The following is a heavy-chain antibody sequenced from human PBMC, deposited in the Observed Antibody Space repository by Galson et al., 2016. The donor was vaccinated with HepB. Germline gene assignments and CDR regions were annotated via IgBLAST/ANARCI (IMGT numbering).Heavy chain of an antibody. Sequence: TLSLTCTVSGGSISGDDYYWSWIRQPAGMGLEWIGRIYISGTTNYNPSLNSRVTMSVDTSKNQFSLKMTSVTAADTAVYYCARVSKFYIWGTSDYYHGMDVWGKGTTVTVSS. CDR2: IYISGTT. V-gene: IGHV4-61*02. D-gene: IGHD3-16*01. CDR3: ARVSKFYIWGTSDYYHGMDV. CDR1: GGSISGDDYY. J-gene: IGHJ6*04.